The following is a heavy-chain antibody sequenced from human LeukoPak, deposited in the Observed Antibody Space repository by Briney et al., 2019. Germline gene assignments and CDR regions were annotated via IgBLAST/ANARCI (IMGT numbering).Heavy chain of an antibody. Sequence: GRSLRLSCAASGFTFSSYAMHWVRQAPGKGLEWVAVITYDGSNKYYADSVKGRFTISRDNSKNTLYLQMNSLRAEDTAVYYCARDVGGYSSSWYPTTGFDPWGQGTLVTVSS. CDR3: ARDVGGYSSSWYPTTGFDP. D-gene: IGHD6-13*01. CDR2: ITYDGSNK. CDR1: GFTFSSYA. J-gene: IGHJ5*02. V-gene: IGHV3-30-3*01.